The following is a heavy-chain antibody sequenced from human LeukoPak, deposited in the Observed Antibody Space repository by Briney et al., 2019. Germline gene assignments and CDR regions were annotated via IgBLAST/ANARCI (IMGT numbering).Heavy chain of an antibody. CDR3: ARSSLSSSWLFDY. D-gene: IGHD6-13*01. J-gene: IGHJ4*02. V-gene: IGHV3-11*01. CDR2: IGSSGTTI. CDR1: GFTFSDYY. Sequence: GGSLRLSCAASGFTFSDYYMSWIRQAPGKGLEWVSYIGSSGTTIYCADSVKGRFTISRDNAKNSLYLQMNSLRVDDTAMYYCARSSLSSSWLFDYWGQGTLVTVSS.